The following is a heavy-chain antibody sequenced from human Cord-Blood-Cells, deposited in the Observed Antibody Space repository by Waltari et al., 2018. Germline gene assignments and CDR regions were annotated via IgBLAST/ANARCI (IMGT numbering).Heavy chain of an antibody. CDR2: IYYSGST. CDR1: GGSIRSGDYY. V-gene: IGHV4-30-4*01. J-gene: IGHJ6*02. CDR3: ASAYSSGWYYYYYGMDV. Sequence: QVQLQESGPGLVKPSQTLSLTCTVSGGSIRSGDYYWRWIRQPPGKGLEWIGYIYYSGSTYYNPSLKSRVTISVDTSKNQFSLKLSSVTAADTAVYYCASAYSSGWYYYYYGMDVWGQGTTVTVSS. D-gene: IGHD6-19*01.